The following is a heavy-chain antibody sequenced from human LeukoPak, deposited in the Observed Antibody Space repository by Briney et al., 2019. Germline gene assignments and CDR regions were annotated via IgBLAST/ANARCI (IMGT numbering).Heavy chain of an antibody. J-gene: IGHJ4*02. D-gene: IGHD6-19*01. CDR3: AKARGTTGWLPYFDY. V-gene: IGHV3-23*01. Sequence: GGSLRLSCAASGFTFSSYSMNWVRQAPGKGLEWVSSVNDGGDNTYYADYLRGRFTVSRDNSRNTLWLQMNSLRAEDTAIYYCAKARGTTGWLPYFDYWGQGALVTVSS. CDR2: VNDGGDNT. CDR1: GFTFSSYS.